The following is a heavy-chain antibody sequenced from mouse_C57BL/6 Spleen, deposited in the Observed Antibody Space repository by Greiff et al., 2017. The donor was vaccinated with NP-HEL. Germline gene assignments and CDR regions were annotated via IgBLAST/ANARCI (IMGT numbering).Heavy chain of an antibody. Sequence: QLQQPGAELVMPGASVKLSCKASGYTFPSYWMHWVKQRPGQGLEWIGEIDPSDSYTNYNQKFKGKSTLTVDKSSSTAYMQLSSLTSEDSAVYYCARGYYGNYYAMDYWGQGTSVTVSS. V-gene: IGHV1-69*01. J-gene: IGHJ4*01. CDR3: ARGYYGNYYAMDY. CDR2: IDPSDSYT. D-gene: IGHD2-1*01. CDR1: GYTFPSYW.